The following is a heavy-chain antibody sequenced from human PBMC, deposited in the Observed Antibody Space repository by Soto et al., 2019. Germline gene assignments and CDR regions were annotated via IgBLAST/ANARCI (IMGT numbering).Heavy chain of an antibody. CDR1: GFTFSSCA. D-gene: IGHD4-17*01. CDR3: AKGLTTVTTSYYYYGMDV. CDR2: IRGSGGST. Sequence: GGSLTLSCAASGFTFSSCAMSWVRQAQGKALGWASAIRGSGGSTYYADLVKGRCTNTRYNAKNTRYLQMNSLRAEDTVVYYFAKGLTTVTTSYYYYGMDVWGQGTTVTVSS. J-gene: IGHJ6*02. V-gene: IGHV3-23*01.